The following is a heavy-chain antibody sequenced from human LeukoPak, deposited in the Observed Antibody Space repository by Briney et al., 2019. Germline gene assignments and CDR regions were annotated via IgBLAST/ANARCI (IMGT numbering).Heavy chain of an antibody. D-gene: IGHD3-22*01. Sequence: GGSLRLSCAASGFTVSSYWMSWVRQAPGKGLEWVANIKQDGSEKYYVDSVKGRFTISRDNAKNSLYLQMNSLRAEDTAVYYCARDWTYYYDSSGYYYEKYYFDYWGQGTLVTVSS. CDR1: GFTVSSYW. CDR2: IKQDGSEK. CDR3: ARDWTYYYDSSGYYYEKYYFDY. V-gene: IGHV3-7*01. J-gene: IGHJ4*02.